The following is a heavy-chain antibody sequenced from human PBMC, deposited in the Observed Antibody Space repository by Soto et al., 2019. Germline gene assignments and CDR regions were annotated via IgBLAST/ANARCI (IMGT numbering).Heavy chain of an antibody. CDR2: ISGSANST. CDR3: AKSGSNYFHYYYMDV. CDR1: GFTFSNYA. V-gene: IGHV3-23*01. D-gene: IGHD4-4*01. J-gene: IGHJ6*03. Sequence: GGSLRLSCAASGFTFSNYAMSWVRQAPGKGLEWVSAISGSANSTYYADSVKGRFTISRDNSKNTLYLQMNSLRVEDTALYYCAKSGSNYFHYYYMDVWGKGTTVTVSS.